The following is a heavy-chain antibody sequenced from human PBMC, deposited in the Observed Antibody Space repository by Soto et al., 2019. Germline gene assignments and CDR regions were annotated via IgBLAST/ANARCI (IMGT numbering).Heavy chain of an antibody. CDR3: VKDLASDVLLAP. V-gene: IGHV3-64D*08. CDR1: GFTFSSYA. J-gene: IGHJ3*01. CDR2: ISSSGGST. Sequence: GGSLRLSCAASGFTFSSYAMSWVRQAPGKGLEYVSAISSSGGSTYYADSVKGRFTISRDNSKNTLYLQMSSLRAEDTAVYYCVKDLASDVLLAPWGQGTMVTVSS. D-gene: IGHD3-10*01.